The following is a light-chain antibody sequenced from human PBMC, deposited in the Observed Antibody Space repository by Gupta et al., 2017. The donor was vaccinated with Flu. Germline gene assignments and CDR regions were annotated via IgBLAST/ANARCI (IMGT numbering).Light chain of an antibody. J-gene: IGLJ1*01. V-gene: IGLV3-25*03. CDR2: NDI. CDR1: ALSNQY. CDR3: HSADSSGTYQV. Sequence: GDALSNQYVFWYQQKSGQAPVLIIYNDIERPSGIPERFSGSSSGTTVTLTISGLQEEDEADYYCHSADSSGTYQVFGTGTKVTVL.